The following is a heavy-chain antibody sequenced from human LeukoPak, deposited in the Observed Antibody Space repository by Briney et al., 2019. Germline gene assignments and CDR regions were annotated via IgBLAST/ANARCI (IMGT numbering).Heavy chain of an antibody. CDR2: INPNSGGT. J-gene: IGHJ4*02. D-gene: IGHD3-9*01. V-gene: IGHV1-2*02. Sequence: ASVKVSCKASGYTFTGYYMHWVRQAPGQGLGWMGWINPNSGGTNYAQKFQGRVTMTRDTSISTAYMELSRLRSDDTAVYYCARAGYDILTGYYHPLDYWGQGTLVTVSS. CDR3: ARAGYDILTGYYHPLDY. CDR1: GYTFTGYY.